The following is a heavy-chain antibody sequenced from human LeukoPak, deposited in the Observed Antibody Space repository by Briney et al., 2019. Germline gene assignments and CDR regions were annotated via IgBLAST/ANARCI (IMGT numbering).Heavy chain of an antibody. Sequence: SETLSLTCTVSGGSISSYYWSWIRQPPGKGLEWIGYIYYTGTTNYNPSLKNRVTISADTSKNQFSLKLHSVTAADTAVYYCASILDGMDVWGQGTTVSVSS. CDR2: IYYTGTT. V-gene: IGHV4-59*08. CDR3: ASILDGMDV. CDR1: GGSISSYY. J-gene: IGHJ6*02.